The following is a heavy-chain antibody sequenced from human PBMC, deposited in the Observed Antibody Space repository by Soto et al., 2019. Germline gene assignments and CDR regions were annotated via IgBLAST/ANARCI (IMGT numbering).Heavy chain of an antibody. CDR1: GYTFSTYY. V-gene: IGHV1-46*03. CDR2: ISPSGDST. J-gene: IGHJ3*02. D-gene: IGHD6-13*01. CDR3: AREGIKSFDI. Sequence: QVQLVQSGAEVKKPGASVKVSCKASGYTFSTYYIHWVRQAPGQGLEWMGIISPSGDSTTYAQTFQGRVTMTRATSTSTVYIELSSLTSEDTAVYYCAREGIKSFDIWGQGTMVTVSS.